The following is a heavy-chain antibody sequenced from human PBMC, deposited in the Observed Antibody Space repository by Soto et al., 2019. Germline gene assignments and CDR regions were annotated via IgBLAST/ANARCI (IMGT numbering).Heavy chain of an antibody. V-gene: IGHV3-30*18. D-gene: IGHD5-18*01. CDR1: GFTFSSYG. CDR2: ISYDGSNK. CDR3: AKDEGYSYGTDFDY. Sequence: GGSLRLSCAASGFTFSSYGMHWVRQAPGKGLEWVAVISYDGSNKYYADSVKGRFTISRDNSKNTLYLQMNSLRAEDTAVYYCAKDEGYSYGTDFDYWGQGTLVTVSS. J-gene: IGHJ4*02.